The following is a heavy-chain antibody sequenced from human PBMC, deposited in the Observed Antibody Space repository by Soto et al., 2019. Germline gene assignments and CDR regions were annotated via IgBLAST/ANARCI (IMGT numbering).Heavy chain of an antibody. V-gene: IGHV3-23*01. D-gene: IGHD6-6*01. Sequence: PGGSLRLSCAASGFTFSSYAMSWVRQAPGRGLEWVSAISPSGGTTYYADSVKGRFTISRDNSKNTLYLQMGSLRPEDMAVYYCARRARPDFYYMDVWGKGTTVTVSS. CDR2: ISPSGGTT. CDR1: GFTFSSYA. CDR3: ARRARPDFYYMDV. J-gene: IGHJ6*03.